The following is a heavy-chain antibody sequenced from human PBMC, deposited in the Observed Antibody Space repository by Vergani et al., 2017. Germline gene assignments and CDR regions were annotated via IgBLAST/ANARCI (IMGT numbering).Heavy chain of an antibody. CDR1: SFKLGDYG. CDR2: TWYEGNNN. CDR3: ARETRDTPSSLDY. Sequence: VQLVESGGGLVKPGGSLRLSCTPSSFKLGDYGMHWVRQAPGRGLEWVSMTWYEGNNNYYADSMKGRFTISKDISKNTLYLQMNSLRGDDTAVYYCARETRDTPSSLDYWGQGTLVTVSS. J-gene: IGHJ4*02. V-gene: IGHV3-33*01. D-gene: IGHD5-24*01.